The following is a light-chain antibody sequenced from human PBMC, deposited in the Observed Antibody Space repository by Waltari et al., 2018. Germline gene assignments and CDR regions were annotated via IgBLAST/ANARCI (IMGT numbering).Light chain of an antibody. J-gene: IGLJ3*02. CDR2: YDS. Sequence: SYVLTQPLSVSVAPGTTARITCGGTNIGSQSVHWYQQKPGQAPLLVIYYDSDRPSGIPERFSGSKSGNTATLTITRVEAGDESDYYCQVWDTRTDHWVFGGGTKLTVL. CDR3: QVWDTRTDHWV. CDR1: NIGSQS. V-gene: IGLV3-21*04.